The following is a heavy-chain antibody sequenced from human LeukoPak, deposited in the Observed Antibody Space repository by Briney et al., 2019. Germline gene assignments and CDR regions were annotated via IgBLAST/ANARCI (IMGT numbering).Heavy chain of an antibody. CDR1: GGSISSYY. V-gene: IGHV4-59*01. CDR2: IYYSGSN. D-gene: IGHD4-23*01. J-gene: IGHJ4*02. Sequence: PSETLSLTCTVSGGSISSYYWSWLRQPPGKGLEWIGYIYYSGSNNYNPSLKSRVTISVDTSKNQFSLKLSSVTAADTAVYYCARVNRDYGGPPFDYWGQGTLVTVSS. CDR3: ARVNRDYGGPPFDY.